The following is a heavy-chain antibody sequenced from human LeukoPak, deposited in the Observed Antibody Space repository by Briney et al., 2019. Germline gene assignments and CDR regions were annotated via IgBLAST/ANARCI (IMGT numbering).Heavy chain of an antibody. CDR2: ISGSGGST. D-gene: IGHD3-3*01. J-gene: IGHJ3*02. V-gene: IGHV3-23*01. CDR1: GFTCSSYA. Sequence: GGSLRLSCAASGFTCSSYAMSWIRQAPGKGLEWVSAISGSGGSTYYADSVKGRFTISRDNSKNTLYLQMNSLRAEDTAVYYCAKGLRFLEWPRDAFDIWGQGTMVTVSS. CDR3: AKGLRFLEWPRDAFDI.